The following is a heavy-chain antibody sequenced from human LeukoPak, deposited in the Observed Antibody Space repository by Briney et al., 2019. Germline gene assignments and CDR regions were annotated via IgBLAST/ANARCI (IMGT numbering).Heavy chain of an antibody. J-gene: IGHJ4*02. CDR3: TREPVAGTGRDC. Sequence: GGSLRLSCAASGFIFSDYYMEWVRQAPGKGLEWVGRTRKRGNSYTTEYAAPVKGRFTISRDDSKNSLFLQMNSLKAEDTAVYYCTREPVAGTGRDCWGQGTLVTVSS. CDR2: TRKRGNSYTT. CDR1: GFIFSDYY. D-gene: IGHD6-19*01. V-gene: IGHV3-72*01.